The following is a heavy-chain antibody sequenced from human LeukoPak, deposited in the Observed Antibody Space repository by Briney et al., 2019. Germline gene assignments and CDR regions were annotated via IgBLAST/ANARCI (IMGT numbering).Heavy chain of an antibody. CDR2: LYYSGST. D-gene: IGHD5-24*01. CDR1: GGSISGYY. Sequence: SETLSLTCTVSGGSISGYYWSWIRQPPGQGLEWIGYLYYSGSTNYNPSLRSRVTISGDTSKNQVSLKLSSVTAADTAVYYCARYGDGYKLDYWGQGTLVTVSS. CDR3: ARYGDGYKLDY. J-gene: IGHJ4*02. V-gene: IGHV4-59*01.